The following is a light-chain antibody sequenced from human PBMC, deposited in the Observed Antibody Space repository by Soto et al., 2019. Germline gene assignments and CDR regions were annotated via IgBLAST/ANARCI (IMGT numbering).Light chain of an antibody. CDR3: QQYNSYSWT. CDR1: QTTNTW. V-gene: IGKV1-5*01. CDR2: DAS. J-gene: IGKJ1*01. Sequence: DIQMTQFPSTLSASVGDRVTITCRASQTTNTWLAWYQQKPGTAPKLLIYDASSLESGVPSRFSGSGSGTEFTLTISSLQPDDFATYYCQQYNSYSWTFGQGTKVDIK.